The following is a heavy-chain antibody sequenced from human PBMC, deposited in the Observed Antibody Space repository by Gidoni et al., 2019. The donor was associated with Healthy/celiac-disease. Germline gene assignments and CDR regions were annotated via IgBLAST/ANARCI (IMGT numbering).Heavy chain of an antibody. CDR1: GFPFRSLG. D-gene: IGHD3-10*01. Sequence: QVKLVEAGGGVVQPGMSLRPSCAASGFPFRSLGMHWVRQAPGKGLEWVAVIWYDGSNKYYADSVKGRFTISRDNSKNTLYLQMNSLRAEDTAVYYCARVLGGSGSYLYGGGDYWGQGTLVTVSS. V-gene: IGHV3-33*01. J-gene: IGHJ4*02. CDR3: ARVLGGSGSYLYGGGDY. CDR2: IWYDGSNK.